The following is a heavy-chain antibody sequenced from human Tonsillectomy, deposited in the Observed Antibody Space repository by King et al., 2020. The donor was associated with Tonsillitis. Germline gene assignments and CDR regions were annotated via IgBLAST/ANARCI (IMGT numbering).Heavy chain of an antibody. CDR2: IYYSGST. CDR1: GGSISSSSYY. CDR3: VVYERAASQHYYYGMDV. Sequence: QLQESGPGLVKPSETLSLTCTVSGGSISSSSYYWGWIRQPPGKGLEWIGSIYYSGSTYYNPSLKSRVTISVDTSKNQFSLKLSSVTAADTAVYYCVVYERAASQHYYYGMDVWGQGTTVTVSS. D-gene: IGHD3-16*01. J-gene: IGHJ6*02. V-gene: IGHV4-39*01.